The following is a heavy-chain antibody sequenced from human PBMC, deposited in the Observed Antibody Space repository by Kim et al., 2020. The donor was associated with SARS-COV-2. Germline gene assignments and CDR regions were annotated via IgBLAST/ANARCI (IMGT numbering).Heavy chain of an antibody. J-gene: IGHJ5*02. CDR3: ARDGSSSSYGDPNWFDP. CDR1: GGTFSSYA. CDR2: IIPIFGTA. V-gene: IGHV1-69*13. Sequence: SVKVSCKASGGTFSSYAISWVRQAPGQGLEWMGGIIPIFGTANYAQKFQGRVTITADESTSTAYMELSSLRSEDTAVYYCARDGSSSSYGDPNWFDPWGQGTLVTVSS. D-gene: IGHD6-6*01.